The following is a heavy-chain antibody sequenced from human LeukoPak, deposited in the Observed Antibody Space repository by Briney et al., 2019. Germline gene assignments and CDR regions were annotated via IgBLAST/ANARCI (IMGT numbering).Heavy chain of an antibody. CDR2: ISSSSTTK. CDR1: GFTFSTYW. Sequence: GGSLRLSCAASGFTFSTYWMHWVRQAPGKGLKWLSYISSSSTTKYHADSVKGRFTISRDNTKNSLYLQMNSLRAEDTGVYYCARWNLGSDYWGQGTLVTVSS. V-gene: IGHV3-48*04. CDR3: ARWNLGSDY. D-gene: IGHD1-1*01. J-gene: IGHJ4*02.